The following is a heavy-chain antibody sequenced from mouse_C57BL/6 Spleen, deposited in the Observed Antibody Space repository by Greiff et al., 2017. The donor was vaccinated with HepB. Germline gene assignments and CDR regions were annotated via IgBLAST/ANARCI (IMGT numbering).Heavy chain of an antibody. V-gene: IGHV5-9-1*02. CDR2: ISSGGDYI. CDR1: GFTFSSYA. Sequence: EVKLVESGEGLVKPGGSLKLSCAASGFTFSSYAMSWVRQTPEKRLEWVAYISSGGDYIYYADTVKGRFTISRDNARNTLYLQMSSLKSEDTAMYYCTRDGGTTVVATRYAMDYWGQGTSVTVSS. D-gene: IGHD1-1*01. J-gene: IGHJ4*01. CDR3: TRDGGTTVVATRYAMDY.